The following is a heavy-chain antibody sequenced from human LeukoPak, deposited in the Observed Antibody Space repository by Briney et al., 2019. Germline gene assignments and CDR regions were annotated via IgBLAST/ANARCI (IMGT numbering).Heavy chain of an antibody. CDR1: GGSFSGYY. CDR2: INHSGST. V-gene: IGHV4-34*01. CDR3: ARGRRRYNWFDP. J-gene: IGHJ5*02. Sequence: SETLSLTSAVYGGSFSGYYWSWIRQPPGKGLEWIGEINHSGSTNYNPSLKSRVTIPVDTSKNQFSLKLSSVTAADTAVYYCARGRRRYNWFDPWGQGTLVTVSS.